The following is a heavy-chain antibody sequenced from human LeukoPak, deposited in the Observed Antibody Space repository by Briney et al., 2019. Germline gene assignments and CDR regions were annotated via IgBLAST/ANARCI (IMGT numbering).Heavy chain of an antibody. CDR1: GASISSSSYY. CDR2: IHYSGST. J-gene: IGHJ5*02. Sequence: PSETLSLTCTVSGASISSSSYYWGWIRQPPGKDLEWIGSIHYSGSTYYNPSLKSRVTISVDTSKNQFSLKLSSVTAADTAVYYCARGAIVVVPAAINWFDPWGQGTLVTVSS. D-gene: IGHD2-2*02. CDR3: ARGAIVVVPAAINWFDP. V-gene: IGHV4-39*07.